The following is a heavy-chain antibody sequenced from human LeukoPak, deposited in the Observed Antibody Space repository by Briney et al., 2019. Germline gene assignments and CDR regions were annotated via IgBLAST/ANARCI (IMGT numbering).Heavy chain of an antibody. CDR3: ARATLTGLRLGELSLFDY. D-gene: IGHD3-16*02. J-gene: IGHJ4*02. CDR1: GFTFSSYS. Sequence: GGSLRLSCAASGFTFSSYSMNWVRQAPGKGLEWVSSISSSSSYIYYADSVKGRFTISRDNAKNSLYLQMNSLRAEDTAVYYCARATLTGLRLGELSLFDYWGQGTLVTVS. V-gene: IGHV3-21*01. CDR2: ISSSSSYI.